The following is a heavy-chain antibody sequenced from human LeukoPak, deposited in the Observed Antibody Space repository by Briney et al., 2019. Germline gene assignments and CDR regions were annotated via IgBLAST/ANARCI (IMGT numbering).Heavy chain of an antibody. D-gene: IGHD1-26*01. J-gene: IGHJ4*02. Sequence: ASVKVSCETSGYTFSDFGMSWVRQAPGQGLEWMGWISAYNGDTNYAHNLQGRVTMTTDTSTSTAYMELRSLRSDDTAVYYCAIGRPSDYWGQGTLVTVSS. V-gene: IGHV1-18*01. CDR2: ISAYNGDT. CDR1: GYTFSDFG. CDR3: AIGRPSDY.